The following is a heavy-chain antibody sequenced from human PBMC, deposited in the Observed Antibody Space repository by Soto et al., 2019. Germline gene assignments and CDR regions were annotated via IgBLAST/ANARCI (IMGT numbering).Heavy chain of an antibody. CDR3: ARQYYDFWSGSYTGSSYFDL. Sequence: GESLKISCKGSGYTFTDYWIGWVRQMPGKGLEWMGIIYPGGSDTKYSPSFQGHVTISVDESVNTAYLQWGSLKASDSAMYYCARQYYDFWSGSYTGSSYFDLWGRGTLVTVSS. J-gene: IGHJ2*01. D-gene: IGHD3-3*01. V-gene: IGHV5-51*01. CDR2: IYPGGSDT. CDR1: GYTFTDYW.